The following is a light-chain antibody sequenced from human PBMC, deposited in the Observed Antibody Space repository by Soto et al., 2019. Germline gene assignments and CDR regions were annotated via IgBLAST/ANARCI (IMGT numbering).Light chain of an antibody. CDR2: EVT. J-gene: IGLJ1*01. CDR3: SSYTNINTRACV. CDR1: RSDVGRYNY. V-gene: IGLV2-14*01. Sequence: QSVLTQPASVSGSPGQSITISCTGTRSDVGRYNYVSWYQQHPGKAPKLIIYEVTDRPSGVSNRFSGSKSGNTASLTISGLQAEDEAEYYCSSYTNINTRACVFGTGTKLTVL.